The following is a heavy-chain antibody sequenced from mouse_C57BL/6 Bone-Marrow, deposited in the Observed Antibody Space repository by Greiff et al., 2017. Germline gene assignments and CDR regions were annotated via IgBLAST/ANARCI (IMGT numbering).Heavy chain of an antibody. V-gene: IGHV1-31*01. Sequence: VHVKQSGPELVKPGASVKISCKASGYSFTGYYMHWVKQSHGNILDWIGYIYPYNGVSSYNQKFKGKATLTVDKSSSTAYMELRSLTSEDSAVYYCSRRDGYYWYFDVWGTGTTVTVSS. CDR3: SRRDGYYWYFDV. CDR2: IYPYNGVS. J-gene: IGHJ1*03. D-gene: IGHD2-3*01. CDR1: GYSFTGYY.